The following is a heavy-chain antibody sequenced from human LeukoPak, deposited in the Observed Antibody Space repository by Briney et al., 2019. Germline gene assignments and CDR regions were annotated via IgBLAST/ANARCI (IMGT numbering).Heavy chain of an antibody. Sequence: SETLSLTCAVSGGSISSSNWWSWIRQPPGKGLEWIGEINHSGSTNYNPSLKSRVTISVDTSKNQFSLKLSSVTAADTAVYYCARGAVNYDILTGYSSWGQGTLVTVSS. CDR1: GGSISSSNW. CDR3: ARGAVNYDILTGYSS. V-gene: IGHV4-4*02. J-gene: IGHJ5*02. CDR2: INHSGST. D-gene: IGHD3-9*01.